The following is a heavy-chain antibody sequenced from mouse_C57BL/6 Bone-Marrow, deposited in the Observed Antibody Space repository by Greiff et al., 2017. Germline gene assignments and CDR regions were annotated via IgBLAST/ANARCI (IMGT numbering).Heavy chain of an antibody. J-gene: IGHJ3*01. CDR3: ARNKRGFAY. CDR2: IWSGGST. Sequence: VKLQQPGPGLVQPSQSLSITCTVSGFSLTSYGVHWVRQSPGKGLEWLGVIWSGGSTDYNAAFISRLSISKDNSKSQVFFKMNSLQADDTAIYYCARNKRGFAYWGQGTLVTVSA. V-gene: IGHV2-2*01. CDR1: GFSLTSYG.